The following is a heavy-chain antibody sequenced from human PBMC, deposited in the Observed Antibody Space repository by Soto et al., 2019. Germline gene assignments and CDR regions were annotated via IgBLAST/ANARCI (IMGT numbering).Heavy chain of an antibody. Sequence: SLTVYCKASGGTFSSYAISWVRQEPGQGLEWMGGIIPIFGTANYAQKFQGRVTITADKSTSTAYMELSSLRSEDTAVYYCARGSGMGAPDGSFDIWGQGTMVTVSS. V-gene: IGHV1-69*06. CDR3: ARGSGMGAPDGSFDI. CDR1: GGTFSSYA. CDR2: IIPIFGTA. J-gene: IGHJ3*02. D-gene: IGHD1-26*01.